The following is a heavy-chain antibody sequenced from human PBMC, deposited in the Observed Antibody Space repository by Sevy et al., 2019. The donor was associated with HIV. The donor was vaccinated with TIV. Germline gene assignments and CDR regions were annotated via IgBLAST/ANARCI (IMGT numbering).Heavy chain of an antibody. D-gene: IGHD3-22*01. Sequence: GGSLRLSCAASGFTVSSNYMSWVRQAPGKGLEWVSVIYSGGSTYYADSVKGRFTISRDNSKNTLYLQMNSLRAEDTAVYYCARGLYDSSGYYPLDYWGQGTPVTVSS. CDR3: ARGLYDSSGYYPLDY. CDR1: GFTVSSNY. J-gene: IGHJ4*02. CDR2: IYSGGST. V-gene: IGHV3-53*01.